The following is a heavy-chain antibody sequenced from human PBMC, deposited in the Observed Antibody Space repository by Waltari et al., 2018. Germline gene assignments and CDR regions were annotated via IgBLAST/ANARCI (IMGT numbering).Heavy chain of an antibody. J-gene: IGHJ4*02. CDR3: ARFGVAAAGTFDY. D-gene: IGHD6-13*01. CDR2: IYHSGST. Sequence: QVQLQESGPGLVKPSETLSLTCAVSGYSISSGYYWGWIRQPPGKGLEWIGSIYHSGSTYYNPSLKSRVTISVDTSKNQFSLKLSSVTAADTAVYYCARFGVAAAGTFDYWGQGTLVTVSS. CDR1: GYSISSGYY. V-gene: IGHV4-38-2*01.